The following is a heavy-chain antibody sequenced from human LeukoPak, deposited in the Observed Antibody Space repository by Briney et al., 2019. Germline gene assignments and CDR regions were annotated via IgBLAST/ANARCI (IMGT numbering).Heavy chain of an antibody. D-gene: IGHD1-26*01. Sequence: PGSSLRLSCAASGFTFADYPMHWVRQAPGKGLEWVSGISWNSGNKEYGHSVKGRFTVSRDNAKNSLHLQMNSLRADDTALYYCVKDRALVGGPYFYYMDVWGKGTMVTVS. CDR2: ISWNSGNK. V-gene: IGHV3-9*01. J-gene: IGHJ6*03. CDR1: GFTFADYP. CDR3: VKDRALVGGPYFYYMDV.